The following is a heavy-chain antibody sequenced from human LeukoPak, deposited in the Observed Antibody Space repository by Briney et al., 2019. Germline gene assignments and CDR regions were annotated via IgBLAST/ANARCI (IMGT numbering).Heavy chain of an antibody. J-gene: IGHJ3*02. CDR3: ARRYAFDI. CDR1: GFTFSSYA. CDR2: ISYDGSNK. V-gene: IGHV3-30-3*01. Sequence: PGGSLRLSCAASGFTFSSYAMHWVRQAPRKGLEWVAVISYDGSNKYYANSVKGRFTITRDNSKNTLYLQMNSLRAEDRAVYYCARRYAFDIWGQGTMVTVSS.